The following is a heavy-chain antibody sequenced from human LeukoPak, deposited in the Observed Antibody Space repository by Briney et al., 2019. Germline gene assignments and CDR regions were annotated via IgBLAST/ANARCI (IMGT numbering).Heavy chain of an antibody. V-gene: IGHV4-34*01. CDR2: INHSGST. CDR3: ARHGWFGETPFPWFDP. D-gene: IGHD3-10*01. Sequence: PSETLSLTCAVYGGSFSGYYWSWIRQPPGKGLEWIGEINHSGSTNYNPSLKSRVTISVDTSKNRFSLKLSSVTAADTAVYYCARHGWFGETPFPWFDPWGQGTLVTVSS. CDR1: GGSFSGYY. J-gene: IGHJ5*02.